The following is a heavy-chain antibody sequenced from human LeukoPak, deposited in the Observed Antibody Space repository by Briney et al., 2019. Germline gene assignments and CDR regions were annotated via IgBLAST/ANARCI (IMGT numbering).Heavy chain of an antibody. CDR1: GFTFDDYG. V-gene: IGHV3-20*04. CDR3: ARDHYGSGFFDY. J-gene: IGHJ4*02. Sequence: RPGGSLRLSCAASGFTFDDYGMSWVRQAPGKGLEWVSGINWNGGSTGYADSVKGRFTISRDNAKNSLYLQTNSLRAEDTAFYYCARDHYGSGFFDYWGQGTLVTVSS. CDR2: INWNGGST. D-gene: IGHD3-10*01.